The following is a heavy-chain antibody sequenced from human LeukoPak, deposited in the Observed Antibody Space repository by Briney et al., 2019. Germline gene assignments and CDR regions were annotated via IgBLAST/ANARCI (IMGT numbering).Heavy chain of an antibody. CDR3: ARDGEQWDPTHTWFDP. V-gene: IGHV4-59*01. D-gene: IGHD6-19*01. J-gene: IGHJ5*02. CDR1: GGSISSYY. Sequence: PSETLSLTCTVSGGSISSYYWSWIRQPPGKGLEWIGYIYYSGSTNYNPSLKSRVTISVDTSKNQFSLKLSSVTAADTAVYYCARDGEQWDPTHTWFDPWGREPWSPSPQ. CDR2: IYYSGST.